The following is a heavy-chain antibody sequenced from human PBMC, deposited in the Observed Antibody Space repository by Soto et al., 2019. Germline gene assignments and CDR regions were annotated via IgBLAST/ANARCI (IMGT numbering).Heavy chain of an antibody. CDR2: IKQDGSEK. D-gene: IGHD1-1*01. J-gene: IGHJ4*02. V-gene: IGHV3-7*01. Sequence: RGGSLRLSCAASGFTFSSYWMSWVRQAPGKGLEWVANIKQDGSEKYYVDSVKGRFTISRDNAKNSLYLQMNSLRAEDTAVYYCARDSGYLNWNDPMYYFDYWGQGTLVTVSS. CDR3: ARDSGYLNWNDPMYYFDY. CDR1: GFTFSSYW.